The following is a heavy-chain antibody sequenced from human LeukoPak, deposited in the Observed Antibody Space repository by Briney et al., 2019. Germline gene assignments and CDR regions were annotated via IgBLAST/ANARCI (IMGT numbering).Heavy chain of an antibody. J-gene: IGHJ4*02. Sequence: GGSLRLSCAASGFTFSSYAMSWVRQAPGKGLEWVSSISGSGGSTYYADSVKGRFTISRDNSKNTLYLQMNSLRAEDTAVYYCAKAPLLRFLEWLFPVSYFDYWGQGTLVTVSS. V-gene: IGHV3-23*01. CDR1: GFTFSSYA. D-gene: IGHD3-3*01. CDR2: ISGSGGST. CDR3: AKAPLLRFLEWLFPVSYFDY.